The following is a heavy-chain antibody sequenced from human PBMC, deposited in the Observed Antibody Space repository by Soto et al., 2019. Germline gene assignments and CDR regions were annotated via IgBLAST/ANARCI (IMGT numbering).Heavy chain of an antibody. V-gene: IGHV4-39*01. CDR2: IYYSGST. CDR1: AGSISSSSYY. CDR3: ASKRGYGSGSYSSPYYFDY. Sequence: SETLSLTCTVSAGSISSSSYYWGWIRQPPGKGLEWLGSIYYSGSTYYNPSLKSRVTISVDTSKNQFSLKLSSVTAADTAVYYCASKRGYGSGSYSSPYYFDYWGQGTLVTVSS. D-gene: IGHD3-10*01. J-gene: IGHJ4*02.